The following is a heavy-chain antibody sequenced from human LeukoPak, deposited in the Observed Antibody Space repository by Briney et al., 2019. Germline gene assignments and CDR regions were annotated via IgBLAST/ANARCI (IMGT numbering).Heavy chain of an antibody. J-gene: IGHJ5*02. CDR3: ARDTTTYCSSTSCYREVSWFDP. CDR1: GFSFSSYC. D-gene: IGHD2-2*01. V-gene: IGHV3-7*01. CDR2: IKQDGSEK. Sequence: GGSLRPSCAASGFSFSSYCMTWVRQAPGKGLEWVAKIKQDGSEKYYVDSVKGRFTISRDNAKNSLYLQMNSLRAEDTAVYYCARDTTTYCSSTSCYREVSWFDPWGQGTLVTVPS.